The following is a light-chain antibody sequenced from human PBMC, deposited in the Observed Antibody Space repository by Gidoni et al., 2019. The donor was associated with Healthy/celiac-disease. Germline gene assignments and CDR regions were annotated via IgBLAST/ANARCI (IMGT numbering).Light chain of an antibody. V-gene: IGKV1-39*01. J-gene: IGKJ1*01. Sequence: DIQMTQPPSSLSASVGGRVTITCRASQSISSYLNWYQQKPGKAPKLLIYAASSLQSGVPSRFSGSGSGTDFTLTISSLQPEDFATYYCQQSYSTPRTFGQGTKVEIK. CDR1: QSISSY. CDR3: QQSYSTPRT. CDR2: AAS.